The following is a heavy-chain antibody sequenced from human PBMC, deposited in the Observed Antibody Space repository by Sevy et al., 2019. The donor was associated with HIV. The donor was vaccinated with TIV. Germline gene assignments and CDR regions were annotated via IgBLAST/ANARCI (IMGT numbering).Heavy chain of an antibody. J-gene: IGHJ1*01. CDR1: GISFTTSG. CDR3: ALERLSSDVAEYFQN. CDR2: ISYDGINK. Sequence: GGSLRLSCIVSGISFTTSGMHWVRQAPGKGLEWVATISYDGINKHYADSVKGRFTISRDNFKNSLSLQMNSLRAEDTAVYFCALERLSSDVAEYFQNWGQGTLVTVSS. V-gene: IGHV3-30*03. D-gene: IGHD1-1*01.